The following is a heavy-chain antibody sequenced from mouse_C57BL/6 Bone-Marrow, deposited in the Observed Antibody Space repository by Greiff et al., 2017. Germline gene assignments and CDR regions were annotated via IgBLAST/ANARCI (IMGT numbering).Heavy chain of an antibody. J-gene: IGHJ1*03. Sequence: QVQLQQPGAELVRPGSSVKLSCKASGYTFTSYWMHWVKQRPIQGLEWIGNIDPSDSETHYNQKFKDKATLTVDKSSSTAYMQLSSLTSEDSAVYYCARGGVTGNWYFDVWGTGTTVTVSS. D-gene: IGHD4-1*01. CDR2: IDPSDSET. CDR3: ARGGVTGNWYFDV. V-gene: IGHV1-52*01. CDR1: GYTFTSYW.